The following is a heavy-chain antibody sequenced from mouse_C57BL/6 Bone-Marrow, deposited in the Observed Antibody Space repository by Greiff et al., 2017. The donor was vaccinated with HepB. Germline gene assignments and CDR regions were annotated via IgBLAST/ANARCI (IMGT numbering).Heavy chain of an antibody. CDR2: IDPENGDT. J-gene: IGHJ4*01. CDR3: TPYYYGSSYDAMDY. CDR1: GFNIKDDY. D-gene: IGHD1-1*01. V-gene: IGHV14-4*01. Sequence: EVQLVESGAELVRPGASVKLSCTASGFNIKDDYMHWVKQRPEQGLEWIGWIDPENGDTEYASKFQGKATITADTSSNTAYLQLSSLTSEDTAVYYGTPYYYGSSYDAMDYWGQGTSVTVSS.